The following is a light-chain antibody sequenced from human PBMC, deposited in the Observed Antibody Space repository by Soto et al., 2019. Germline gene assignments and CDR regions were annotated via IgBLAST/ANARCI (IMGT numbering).Light chain of an antibody. V-gene: IGKV3-20*01. CDR3: QQYRSSPQT. CDR2: GAS. Sequence: EIVLTQSPGTLSLSPGERATLSCRASQSVSSSYLAWYQQKPGQAPRLLIYGASTRATGIPDRFSGSGSGTDFTLTISRLEPEDFAVYYCQQYRSSPQTFGGGTKVEIK. CDR1: QSVSSSY. J-gene: IGKJ4*01.